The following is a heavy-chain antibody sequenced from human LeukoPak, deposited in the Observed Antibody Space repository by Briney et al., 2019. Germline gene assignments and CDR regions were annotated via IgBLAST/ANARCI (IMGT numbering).Heavy chain of an antibody. J-gene: IGHJ4*02. CDR2: ISGSSGTT. D-gene: IGHD6-13*01. CDR3: AKDVIAAAGIEGAVIYYFDY. Sequence: GGSLRLSCAASGFTFSSYGMSWVRQAPGKGLEWVSLISGSSGTTFYADSVKGRFTISRDNSKNTLYLQMNSLRAEDTAVYYCAKDVIAAAGIEGAVIYYFDYWGQGTLVTVSS. CDR1: GFTFSSYG. V-gene: IGHV3-23*01.